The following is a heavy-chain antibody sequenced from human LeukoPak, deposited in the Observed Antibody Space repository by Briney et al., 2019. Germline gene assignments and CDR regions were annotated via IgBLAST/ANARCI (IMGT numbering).Heavy chain of an antibody. J-gene: IGHJ5*02. V-gene: IGHV1-8*01. CDR3: ARARPPAKPRQVRHFDP. CDR2: MNPNSGNT. CDR1: SYTFTSYD. D-gene: IGHD2-2*01. Sequence: ASVKVSCKASSYTFTSYDINWVRQATGQGLEWMGWMNPNSGNTGYAQKFQGRVTMTRNTSISTAYMELSSLRSEDTAVYYCARARPPAKPRQVRHFDPWGQGTLVTVSS.